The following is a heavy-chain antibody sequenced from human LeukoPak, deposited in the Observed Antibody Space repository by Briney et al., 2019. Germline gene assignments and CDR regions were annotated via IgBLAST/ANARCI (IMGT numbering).Heavy chain of an antibody. Sequence: GASVKVSCKAPGGTFSSYAISWVRQAPGQGLEWMGGIIPIFGTANYAQKFQGRVTITTDESTSTAYMELSSLRSEDTAAYYCAREVRDGYSIYYFGYWGQGTLVTVSS. CDR1: GGTFSSYA. D-gene: IGHD5-24*01. V-gene: IGHV1-69*05. J-gene: IGHJ4*02. CDR2: IIPIFGTA. CDR3: AREVRDGYSIYYFGY.